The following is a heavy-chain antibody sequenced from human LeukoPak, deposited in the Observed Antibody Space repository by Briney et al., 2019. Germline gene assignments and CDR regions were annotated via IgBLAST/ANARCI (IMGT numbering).Heavy chain of an antibody. D-gene: IGHD6-19*01. CDR1: GFTFSSYE. Sequence: GGSLRLSCAASGFTFSSYEMNWVRQAPGKGLEWVSYISSSGSTIYYADSVKGRFTISRDNAKDSLYLQMNSLRAEDTAVYYCARDQTGIAVAGTGWFDPWGQGTLVTVSS. CDR3: ARDQTGIAVAGTGWFDP. V-gene: IGHV3-48*03. CDR2: ISSSGSTI. J-gene: IGHJ5*02.